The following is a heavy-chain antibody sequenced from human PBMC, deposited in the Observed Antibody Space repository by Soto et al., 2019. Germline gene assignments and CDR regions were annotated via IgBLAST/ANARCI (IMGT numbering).Heavy chain of an antibody. Sequence: QLQLQESGPGLVKPSETLSLACTVAGGFISSSSSYWGWIRQSPGKGLEWIANIHSGGTTYYNSSLKSRVIISVDTSKDQFSLWVSSVTAADTAVYYCARLLTPAFGRDYFDHWGQGTPVIVSS. J-gene: IGHJ4*02. CDR2: IHSGGTT. D-gene: IGHD3-10*01. CDR3: ARLLTPAFGRDYFDH. CDR1: GGFISSSSSY. V-gene: IGHV4-39*01.